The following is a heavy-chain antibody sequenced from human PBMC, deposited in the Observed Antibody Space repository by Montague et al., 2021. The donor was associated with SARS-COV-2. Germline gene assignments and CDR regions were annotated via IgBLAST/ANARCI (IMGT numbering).Heavy chain of an antibody. CDR3: ARDPGGAYGMDV. CDR2: INHSGST. D-gene: IGHD3-10*01. J-gene: IGHJ6*02. CDR1: GGSFSGYY. Sequence: SETLSLTCAVYGGSFSGYYWSWIRQPPGKGLEWIGEINHSGSTNYNPSLKSRVTISVDTSKNQFSLKLCSVTAADTAVYYCARDPGGAYGMDVWGQGTTVTVSS. V-gene: IGHV4-34*01.